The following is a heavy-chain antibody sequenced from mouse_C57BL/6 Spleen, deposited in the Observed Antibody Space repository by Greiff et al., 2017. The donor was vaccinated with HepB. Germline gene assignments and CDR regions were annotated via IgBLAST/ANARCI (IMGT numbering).Heavy chain of an antibody. CDR3: ARGDYYSNRYFDV. J-gene: IGHJ1*03. CDR1: GFSLTSYG. CDR2: IWSGGST. V-gene: IGHV2-2*01. D-gene: IGHD2-5*01. Sequence: VKLQESGPGLVQPSQSLSITCTVSGFSLTSYGVHWVRQSPGKGLEWLGVIWSGGSTDYNAAFISRLSISKDNSKSQVFFKMNSLQADDTAIYYCARGDYYSNRYFDVWGTGTTVTVSS.